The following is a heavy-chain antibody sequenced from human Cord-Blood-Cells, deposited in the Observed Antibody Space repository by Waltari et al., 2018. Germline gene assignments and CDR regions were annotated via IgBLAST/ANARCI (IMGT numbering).Heavy chain of an antibody. V-gene: IGHV3-74*01. D-gene: IGHD1-20*01. CDR2: INSDGSST. CDR1: GFTFSRYW. Sequence: EVQLVESGGGLVQPGGSLGLSCAASGFTFSRYWMHWVRQAPGKGLVWVSRINSDGSSTSYADSVKGRFTISRDNAKNTLYLQMNSLRAEDTAVYYCARSILHNWNDYWGQGTLVTVSS. CDR3: ARSILHNWNDY. J-gene: IGHJ4*02.